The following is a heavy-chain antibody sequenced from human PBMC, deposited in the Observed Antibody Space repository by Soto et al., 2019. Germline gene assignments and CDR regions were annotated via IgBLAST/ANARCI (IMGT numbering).Heavy chain of an antibody. CDR2: ISYSGTT. Sequence: QVQLQESGPGLVKPSETLSLTCTVSGVSINTFYWNWIRQPPGKGLEWIGFISYSGTTNYNPSLKSRVTIPIDQSTXQFSLKLTSVTAADTAVYYCARQIRDGSGTYHFDYWGQGTLVTVSS. CDR3: ARQIRDGSGTYHFDY. CDR1: GVSINTFY. V-gene: IGHV4-59*08. J-gene: IGHJ4*02. D-gene: IGHD3-10*01.